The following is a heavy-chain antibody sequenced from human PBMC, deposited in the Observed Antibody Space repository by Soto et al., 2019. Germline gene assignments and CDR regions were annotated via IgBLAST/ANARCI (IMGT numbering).Heavy chain of an antibody. CDR3: STDSSDGAWGSYRFLQY. J-gene: IGHJ4*02. D-gene: IGHD3-16*02. CDR2: IKRKTDGATT. CDR1: GFLFNNAW. Sequence: GGSLRLSCEASGFLFNNAWMSWVRQPPGKGLEWVGRIKRKTDGATTDYAPPVRGRFTISRDDSKNTLYLQMNSLKPEDTAVYFCSTDSSDGAWGSYRFLQYRGQGTRVTVSS. V-gene: IGHV3-15*01.